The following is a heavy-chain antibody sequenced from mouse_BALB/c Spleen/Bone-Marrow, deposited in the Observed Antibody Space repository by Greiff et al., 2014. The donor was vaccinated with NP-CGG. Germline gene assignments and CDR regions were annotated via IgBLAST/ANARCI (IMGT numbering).Heavy chain of an antibody. Sequence: QVQLKESGPELVRPGVSVKISCKGSGYTFTDFAMHWVKQSHAKSLEWIGVISTYSGYTNYNKKFKGKATMTVDKSSSTAYMELARLTSEDSAIYHCAKNGHYDGMDYWGQGTSVTVSS. J-gene: IGHJ4*01. CDR2: ISTYSGYT. CDR1: GYTFTDFA. CDR3: AKNGHYDGMDY. V-gene: IGHV1-67*01. D-gene: IGHD1-1*02.